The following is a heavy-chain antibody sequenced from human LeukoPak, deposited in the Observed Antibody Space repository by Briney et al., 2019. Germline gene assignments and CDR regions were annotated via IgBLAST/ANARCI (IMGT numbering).Heavy chain of an antibody. CDR3: AKDFTIFGVGRNAFDI. Sequence: GASVKVSCKASGGTFSSYAISWVRQAPGQGLEWMGGIIPIFGTANYAQKFQGRVTITADESTSTAYMELSSLRSEDTAVYYCAKDFTIFGVGRNAFDIWGQGTMVTVSS. CDR2: IIPIFGTA. CDR1: GGTFSSYA. D-gene: IGHD3-3*01. V-gene: IGHV1-69*13. J-gene: IGHJ3*02.